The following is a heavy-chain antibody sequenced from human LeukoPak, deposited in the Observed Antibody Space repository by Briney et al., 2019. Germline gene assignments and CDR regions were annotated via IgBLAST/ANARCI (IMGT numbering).Heavy chain of an antibody. V-gene: IGHV3-30*04. D-gene: IGHD3-22*01. J-gene: IGHJ4*02. CDR1: RNDH. Sequence: GGSLRLSCAPSRNDHMHLVRQAPGKGLEWVAGISADGIGKYYADSVKGRFTISRDNSKNTFYLQMNSLRAEDTAIYYCAREIGSSGYAGYFDYRGQGTLVTVSS. CDR2: ISADGIGK. CDR3: AREIGSSGYAGYFDY.